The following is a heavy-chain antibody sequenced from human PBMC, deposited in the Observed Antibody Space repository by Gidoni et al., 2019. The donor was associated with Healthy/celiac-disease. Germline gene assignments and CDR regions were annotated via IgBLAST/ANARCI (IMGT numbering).Heavy chain of an antibody. CDR1: GFTFSSYA. CDR3: ARSPASKASSFTFDY. V-gene: IGHV3-30-3*01. CDR2: ISYDGSNK. J-gene: IGHJ4*02. D-gene: IGHD6-19*01. Sequence: QLQLVESGGGVVQPGRSLRLSCAASGFTFSSYAMHWVRQAPGKGLEWVAVISYDGSNKYYADSVKGRFTISRDNSKNTLYLQMNSLRAEDTAVYYCARSPASKASSFTFDYWGQGTLVNVSS.